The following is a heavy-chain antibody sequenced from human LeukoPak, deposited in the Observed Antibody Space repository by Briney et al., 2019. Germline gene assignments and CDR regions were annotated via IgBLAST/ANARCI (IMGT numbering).Heavy chain of an antibody. CDR3: AKGGSYLSAFDI. CDR1: GFTVSSNY. CDR2: IYSGGST. Sequence: WGSLRLSRAASGFTVSSNYMSWVRQAPGKGLEWVSIIYSGGSTFYADSVKGRFTISRDNSKNTLYLQMNSLRAEDTAVYYCAKGGSYLSAFDIWGQGTMVTVSS. V-gene: IGHV3-53*01. D-gene: IGHD1-26*01. J-gene: IGHJ3*02.